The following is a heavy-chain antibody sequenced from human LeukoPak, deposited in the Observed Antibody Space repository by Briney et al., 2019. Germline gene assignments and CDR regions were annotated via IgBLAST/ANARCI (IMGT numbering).Heavy chain of an antibody. CDR1: GFTFSSYA. CDR3: AKIAGYCSSTSCWYFDY. CDR2: ISGSGGST. D-gene: IGHD2-2*03. J-gene: IGHJ4*02. Sequence: GGSLRLSCAASGFTFSSYAMSRVRQAPGKGLEWVSAISGSGGSTHYADSVKGRFTISRDNSKNTLYLQMNSLRAEDTAVYYCAKIAGYCSSTSCWYFDYWGQGTLVTVSS. V-gene: IGHV3-23*01.